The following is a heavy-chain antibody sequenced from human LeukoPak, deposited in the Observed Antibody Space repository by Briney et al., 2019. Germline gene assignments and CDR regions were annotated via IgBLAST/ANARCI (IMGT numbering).Heavy chain of an antibody. J-gene: IGHJ4*02. CDR2: IIPILGIA. V-gene: IGHV1-69*10. CDR1: GGTFINYA. D-gene: IGHD3-22*01. Sequence: SVTVSFKASGGTFINYAISWVRQAPGQGLEWMGRIIPILGIANYAQKFQGRVTITADKSTSTAYMELSSLRSEDTAVYYCARDHDYYDSSGYYVNWGQGTLVTVSS. CDR3: ARDHDYYDSSGYYVN.